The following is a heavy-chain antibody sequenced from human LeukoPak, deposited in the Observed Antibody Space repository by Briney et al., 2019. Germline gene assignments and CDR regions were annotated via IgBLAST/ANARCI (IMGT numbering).Heavy chain of an antibody. D-gene: IGHD2-2*01. J-gene: IGHJ3*02. V-gene: IGHV1-18*01. Sequence: ASVKVSCKSSGYTFTTFGFTWVRQAPGQGLEWLGWISTYNSNINYAQNLQDRLTLTTDSSTNTAYMELSSLRSDDTAIYYCTRGRLPGDALDIWGQGTLVTVSS. CDR1: GYTFTTFG. CDR2: ISTYNSNI. CDR3: TRGRLPGDALDI.